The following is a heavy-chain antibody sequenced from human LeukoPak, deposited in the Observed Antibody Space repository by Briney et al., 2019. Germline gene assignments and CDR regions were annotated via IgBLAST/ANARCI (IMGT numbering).Heavy chain of an antibody. Sequence: AEPVSLPCTVSGGPMSRYYWSGTRQPPGGGRVGIGYILYCGSTNYNPSLKRRVHISVDTSKNQFSLKLSSVTAADTAVYYCARDLGYCSSTSGGYYYYGMDVWGQGTTVTVSS. V-gene: IGHV4-59*13. CDR3: ARDLGYCSSTSGGYYYYGMDV. CDR1: GGPMSRYY. CDR2: ILYCGST. D-gene: IGHD2-2*01. J-gene: IGHJ6*02.